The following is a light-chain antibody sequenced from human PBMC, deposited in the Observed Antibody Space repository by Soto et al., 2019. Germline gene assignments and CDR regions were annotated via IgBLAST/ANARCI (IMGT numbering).Light chain of an antibody. CDR3: QQRTNWPRIT. Sequence: EIVLTQSPAALSLSPGERATLSCRASQSVSSYLAWYQQKPGQAPRLLIYDASNRAPCIPTRFSGSGSGTDFTLTISSLEPEDFAVYYCQQRTNWPRITFGQGTRLEIK. J-gene: IGKJ5*01. V-gene: IGKV3-11*01. CDR1: QSVSSY. CDR2: DAS.